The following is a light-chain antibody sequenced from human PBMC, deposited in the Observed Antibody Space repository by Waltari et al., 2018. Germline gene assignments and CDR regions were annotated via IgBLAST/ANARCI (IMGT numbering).Light chain of an antibody. CDR3: QQYYSLPWT. CDR1: QSVLYSSNNKNH. CDR2: WAA. J-gene: IGKJ1*01. V-gene: IGKV4-1*01. Sequence: DIVMTQSPDSLAVSLGERATINCKSSQSVLYSSNNKNHLAWYHKKPGQPPKLLVYWAATREAGVPDRFSGSGSGTDFTLTISSLQAEDVAVYYCQQYYSLPWTFGQGTKVEIK.